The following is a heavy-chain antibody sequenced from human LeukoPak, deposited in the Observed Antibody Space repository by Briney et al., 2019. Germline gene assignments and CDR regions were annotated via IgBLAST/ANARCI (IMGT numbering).Heavy chain of an antibody. Sequence: PGGSLRLSCVVSGFTVSSNYMSWVRQAPGKGLEWVSVLYSGGNTYHADSVKGRFTISRDNSKNTLYLQMNSLRAEDTAVYYCARDAFGVDKSPFWGQGTLVTVSS. J-gene: IGHJ4*02. D-gene: IGHD3-3*01. CDR1: GFTVSSNY. CDR3: ARDAFGVDKSPF. CDR2: LYSGGNT. V-gene: IGHV3-53*01.